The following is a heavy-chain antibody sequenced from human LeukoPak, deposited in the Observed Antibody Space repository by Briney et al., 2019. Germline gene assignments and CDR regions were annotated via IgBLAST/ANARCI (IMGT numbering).Heavy chain of an antibody. V-gene: IGHV3-23*01. CDR3: AKVPHKYSSGLYYFDY. CDR2: ISGSGGST. CDR1: GFTFSSYA. D-gene: IGHD6-19*01. J-gene: IGHJ4*02. Sequence: GGSLRLSCAASGFTFSSYAMSWVRQAPGKGLEWVSAISGSGGSTYYADSVKGRFTISRDNSKNTLYLQMNSLRAEDTAVYYCAKVPHKYSSGLYYFDYWGQGTLVTVSS.